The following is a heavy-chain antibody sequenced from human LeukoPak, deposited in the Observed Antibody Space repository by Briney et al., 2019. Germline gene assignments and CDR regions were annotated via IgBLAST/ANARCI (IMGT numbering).Heavy chain of an antibody. CDR2: IIPILGIA. Sequence: ASVKVSCKASGGTFSSYTISWVRQAPGQGVEWMGRIIPILGIANYAQKFQGRVTITADNSTSTAYMELSSLRSEDTAVYYCAKDHGQDYDFWSGYGALNWFDPWGQGTLVTVSS. V-gene: IGHV1-69*04. D-gene: IGHD3-3*01. CDR1: GGTFSSYT. CDR3: AKDHGQDYDFWSGYGALNWFDP. J-gene: IGHJ5*02.